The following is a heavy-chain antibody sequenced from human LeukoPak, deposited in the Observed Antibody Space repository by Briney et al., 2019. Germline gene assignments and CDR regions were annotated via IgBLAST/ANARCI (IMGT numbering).Heavy chain of an antibody. Sequence: GRSLILSCAASGFTSSSYWMTCVRQVPGKGLERVFNTKEVGGEKSYVDSVKGRFTISRDNAKNSLYLQMNSLRAEDTAVYYCARDPGRGAAAGSFNFWVPAKGFDYWGQGTLVTVSS. J-gene: IGHJ4*02. CDR3: ARDPGRGAAAGSFNFWVPAKGFDY. D-gene: IGHD6-13*01. CDR2: TKEVGGEK. CDR1: GFTSSSYW. V-gene: IGHV3-7*01.